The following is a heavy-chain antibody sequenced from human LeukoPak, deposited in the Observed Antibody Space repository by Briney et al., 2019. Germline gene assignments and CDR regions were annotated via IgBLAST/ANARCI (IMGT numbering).Heavy chain of an antibody. V-gene: IGHV3-30*04. Sequence: GGSLRLSCAASGFTFSSYAMHWVRQAPGKGLEWVAVISYDGSNKYYADSVKGRFTISRDNSKNTLYLQMNSLRAEDTAVYYCARKGDYGHYFDYWGQGTLVTVSS. CDR2: ISYDGSNK. J-gene: IGHJ4*02. CDR3: ARKGDYGHYFDY. D-gene: IGHD4-17*01. CDR1: GFTFSSYA.